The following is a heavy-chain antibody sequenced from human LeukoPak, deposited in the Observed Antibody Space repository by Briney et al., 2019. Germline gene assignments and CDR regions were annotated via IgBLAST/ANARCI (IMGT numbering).Heavy chain of an antibody. CDR3: ARKGRGPYGSVNGYFDY. D-gene: IGHD3-10*01. CDR2: TYHTGTT. Sequence: SETLSLTCAVYGGSFSGYYWSWIRQSPGKGLEWIGETYHTGTTYYNSSLKSRVTISVDTSKNQFSLKLNFVTAADTAVYYCARKGRGPYGSVNGYFDYWGQGTLVTVSS. V-gene: IGHV4-34*01. CDR1: GGSFSGYY. J-gene: IGHJ4*02.